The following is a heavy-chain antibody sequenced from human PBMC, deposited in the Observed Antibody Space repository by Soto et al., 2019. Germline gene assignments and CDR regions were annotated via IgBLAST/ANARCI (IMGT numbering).Heavy chain of an antibody. V-gene: IGHV3-23*01. Sequence: QSGGSLRLSCAASGLTFNLYAMSWVRQAPGKGLEWVSALSGGGSTTYYADSVKGRFTISRDNFKNTLYLQMNSLRAEDTALYYCAKSRGVIATASYFDYWGQGTLVTVSS. CDR2: LSGGGSTT. CDR3: AKSRGVIATASYFDY. D-gene: IGHD3-10*01. CDR1: GLTFNLYA. J-gene: IGHJ4*02.